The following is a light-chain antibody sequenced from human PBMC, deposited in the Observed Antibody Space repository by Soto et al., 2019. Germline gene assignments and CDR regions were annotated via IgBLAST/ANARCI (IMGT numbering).Light chain of an antibody. CDR1: SGHTTYI. CDR3: ETWDINTHVV. V-gene: IGLV4-60*02. J-gene: IGLJ2*01. Sequence: QAVVTQSSSASASLGSSVKLTCTLSSGHTTYIIAWHQQQPGKAPRYLMKLETSGSYNKGSGVPDRFSGSSSGADRYLTISNLQFEDEADYYCETWDINTHVVFGGGTKPTVL. CDR2: LETSGSY.